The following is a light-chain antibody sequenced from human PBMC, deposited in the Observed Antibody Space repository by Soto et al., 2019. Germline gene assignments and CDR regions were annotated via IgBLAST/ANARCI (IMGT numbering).Light chain of an antibody. CDR1: ETISSY. J-gene: IGKJ3*01. V-gene: IGKV1-9*01. CDR2: ADS. CDR3: QHFKCYPFT. Sequence: EILLTQSPSFLSASVGDRVTISCRASETISSYFAWYHQKPGQAPKMLIYADSTLQSGVPSRFSGSGSGTEFTLTISRLQPEDFASYYCQHFKCYPFTFGPGTTVDLK.